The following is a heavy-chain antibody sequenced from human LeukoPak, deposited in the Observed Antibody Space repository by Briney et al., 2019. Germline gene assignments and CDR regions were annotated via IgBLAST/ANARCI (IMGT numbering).Heavy chain of an antibody. CDR3: VGYYQYDY. Sequence: SETLSLTCTVSGGSISSSSYYWGWIRQPPGNGLEWIGSIYYSGSTYYNPSLKSRVTISVDTSKNQFSLKLSSVTAADTAVYYCVGYYQYDYWGQGTLVTVSS. J-gene: IGHJ4*02. CDR1: GGSISSSSYY. CDR2: IYYSGST. V-gene: IGHV4-39*07. D-gene: IGHD3-22*01.